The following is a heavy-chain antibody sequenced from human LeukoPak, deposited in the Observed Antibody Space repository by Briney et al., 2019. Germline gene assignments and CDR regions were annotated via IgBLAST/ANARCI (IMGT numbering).Heavy chain of an antibody. CDR2: IYPTDSDT. J-gene: IGHJ4*02. Sequence: GESLKISCKGSRYTFTLYWIGWVRQMPGKGLEWMGIIYPTDSDTRYSPSFQGQVTISADKSISTAYLQWSSLKASDTAMYFCARRYYYDSSGYYVDYWGQGTLVTVSS. CDR1: RYTFTLYW. CDR3: ARRYYYDSSGYYVDY. D-gene: IGHD3-22*01. V-gene: IGHV5-51*01.